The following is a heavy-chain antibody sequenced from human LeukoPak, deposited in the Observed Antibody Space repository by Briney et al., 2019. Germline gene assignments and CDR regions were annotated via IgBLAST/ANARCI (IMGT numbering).Heavy chain of an antibody. J-gene: IGHJ6*03. D-gene: IGHD5-24*01. CDR1: GYTFTSYG. Sequence: ASVKVSCKASGYTFTSYGISWVRQAPGQGLEWMGWISAYNGNTNYAQKLQGRVTMTTDTSTSTAYMELRSLRSDDTAVYYCARVRVDTAINYYYYYYMDVWGKGTTVTISS. CDR2: ISAYNGNT. CDR3: ARVRVDTAINYYYYYYMDV. V-gene: IGHV1-18*01.